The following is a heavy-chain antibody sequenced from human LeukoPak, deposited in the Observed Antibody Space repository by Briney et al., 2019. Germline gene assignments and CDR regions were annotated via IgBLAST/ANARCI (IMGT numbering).Heavy chain of an antibody. CDR2: IYPSDSDT. CDR1: GYSFTSYW. J-gene: IGHJ4*02. D-gene: IGHD2-21*02. CDR3: ARFRCGGDCHSDF. Sequence: GESLKISCKGSGYSFTSYWIGWVRQMPGKGLEWIGFIYPSDSDTRYSPSLQGQVTISADATMNTAFLQWSSLKASDTAIYYCARFRCGGDCHSDFWGQGTLVTVAS. V-gene: IGHV5-51*01.